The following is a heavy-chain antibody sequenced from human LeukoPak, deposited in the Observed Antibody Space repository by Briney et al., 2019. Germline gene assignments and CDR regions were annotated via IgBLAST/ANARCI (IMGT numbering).Heavy chain of an antibody. CDR3: ATSFLYGYPSAFDI. D-gene: IGHD2-2*02. CDR1: GYTLTELS. J-gene: IGHJ3*02. CDR2: FDPEDGET. Sequence: ASVKVSCKVSGYTLTELSMHWVRQAPGKGLEWMGGFDPEDGETIYAQKFQGRVTMTEDTSTDTAYMELSSLRSEDTAVYYCATSFLYGYPSAFDIWGQGTMVTVSS. V-gene: IGHV1-24*01.